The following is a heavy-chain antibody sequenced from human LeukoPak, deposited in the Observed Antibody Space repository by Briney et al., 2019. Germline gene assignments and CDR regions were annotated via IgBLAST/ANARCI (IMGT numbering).Heavy chain of an antibody. Sequence: ASVKVSCMVSGYTLPQLSMHWVRQAPGKGLEWMGGFDPEDGEMIYAEHFQGRVTMTEDGSTDTVYMELSSLTSEDTAVYYCATESGYFLYWGQGTRVTVS. D-gene: IGHD5-12*01. V-gene: IGHV1-24*01. CDR2: FDPEDGEM. J-gene: IGHJ4*02. CDR3: ATESGYFLY. CDR1: GYTLPQLS.